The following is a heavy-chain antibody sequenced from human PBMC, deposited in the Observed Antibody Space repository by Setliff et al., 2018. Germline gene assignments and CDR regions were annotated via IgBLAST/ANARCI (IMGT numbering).Heavy chain of an antibody. V-gene: IGHV3-7*01. CDR2: INEAGREK. CDR1: GFTFSSLW. D-gene: IGHD2-2*01. Sequence: GGSLRLSCAASGFTFSSLWMSWVRQAPGKGLEWVANINEAGREKFYVDSVKGRFAISRDNARNSLYLQMNSLRVEDTAVYYCARGRMRGSCSGPSCTYDPFDIWGQGTPVTVSS. J-gene: IGHJ3*02. CDR3: ARGRMRGSCSGPSCTYDPFDI.